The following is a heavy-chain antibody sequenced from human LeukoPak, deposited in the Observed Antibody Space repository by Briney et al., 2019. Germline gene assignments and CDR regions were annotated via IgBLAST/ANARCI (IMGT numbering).Heavy chain of an antibody. D-gene: IGHD6-13*01. V-gene: IGHV3-15*07. CDR3: TTDKGSAKQLVPGD. J-gene: IGHJ4*02. CDR1: EFTFSSYS. CDR2: IKSKTDGGTT. Sequence: PGGSLRLSCAASEFTFSSYSMNWVRQAPGKGLEWVGRIKSKTDGGTTDYAAPVKGRFTISRDDSKNTLYLQMNSLKTEDTAVYYCTTDKGSAKQLVPGDWGQGTLVTVSS.